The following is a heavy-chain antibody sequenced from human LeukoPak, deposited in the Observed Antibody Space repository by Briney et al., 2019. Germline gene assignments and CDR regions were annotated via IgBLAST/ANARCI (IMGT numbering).Heavy chain of an antibody. V-gene: IGHV3-48*02. CDR2: ISSSSSTI. CDR3: ARDYYDRSGYCFDY. CDR1: GFTFSSYS. D-gene: IGHD3-22*01. Sequence: GGSLRLSCAASGFTFSSYSMNWVRQAPGKGLEWVSYISSSSSTIYYADSVKGRFTISRDNAKNSLYPQMNSLRDEDTAVYYCARDYYDRSGYCFDYWGQGTLVTVSS. J-gene: IGHJ4*02.